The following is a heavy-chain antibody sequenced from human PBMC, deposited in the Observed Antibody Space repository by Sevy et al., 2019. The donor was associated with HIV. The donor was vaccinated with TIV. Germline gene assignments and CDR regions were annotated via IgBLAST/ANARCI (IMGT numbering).Heavy chain of an antibody. D-gene: IGHD3-16*01. CDR2: ISSSSSYI. J-gene: IGHJ6*02. CDR3: VRDVRNDFGGRENYYYYYGMDV. Sequence: GGSLRLSCAASGFTFSSYSMNWVRQAPGKGLEWVSSISSSSSYIYYADSVKGRFTISRDNAKNSLYLQMNSLRAEDTAVYYCVRDVRNDFGGRENYYYYYGMDVWGQGTTVTVSS. V-gene: IGHV3-21*01. CDR1: GFTFSSYS.